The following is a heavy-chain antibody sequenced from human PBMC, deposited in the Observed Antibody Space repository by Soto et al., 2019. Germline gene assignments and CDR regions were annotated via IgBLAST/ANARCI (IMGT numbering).Heavy chain of an antibody. CDR2: IGTADDT. D-gene: IGHD3-3*02. CDR3: ARDVRIRDGHCYFDL. Sequence: EVQLVESGGGLVQPGGSLRLSCAASGFTFSNYDMVWVRQATGKGLEWVSGIGTADDTYYPDSVKGRFTITRENADNSLYLEMNSLRAGDTAVYYCARDVRIRDGHCYFDLWGRGTLVTVSS. V-gene: IGHV3-13*01. J-gene: IGHJ2*01. CDR1: GFTFSNYD.